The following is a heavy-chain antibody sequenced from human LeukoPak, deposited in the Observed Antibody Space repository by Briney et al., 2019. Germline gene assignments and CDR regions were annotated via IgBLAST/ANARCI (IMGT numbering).Heavy chain of an antibody. Sequence: GGSLRLSCAASGFTFSSCAMSWVRQAPGKGLEWVSAISGSGGSTYYADSVKGRFTISRDNSKNTLYLQMNSLRAGDTAVYYCAKDPSLWFGELFDYWGQGTLVTVSS. J-gene: IGHJ4*02. CDR1: GFTFSSCA. V-gene: IGHV3-23*01. CDR3: AKDPSLWFGELFDY. CDR2: ISGSGGST. D-gene: IGHD3-10*01.